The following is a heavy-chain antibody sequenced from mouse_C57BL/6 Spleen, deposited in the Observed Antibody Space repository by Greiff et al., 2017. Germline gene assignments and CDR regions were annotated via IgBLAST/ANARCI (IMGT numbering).Heavy chain of an antibody. V-gene: IGHV1-82*01. CDR1: GYAFSSSW. CDR2: IYPGDGDT. Sequence: QVQLQQSGPELVKPGASVKISCKASGYAFSSSWMNWVKQRPGKGLEWIGRIYPGDGDTNYNGKFKGKATLTADKSSSTAYMQLSSLTSEDSAVYFCAGDIWRSYAMDYWGQGTSVTVSS. D-gene: IGHD1-1*02. CDR3: AGDIWRSYAMDY. J-gene: IGHJ4*01.